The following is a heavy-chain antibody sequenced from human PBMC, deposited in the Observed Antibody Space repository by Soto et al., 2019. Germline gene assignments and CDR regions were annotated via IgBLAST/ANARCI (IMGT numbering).Heavy chain of an antibody. V-gene: IGHV4-31*03. CDR2: MYYSGNT. CDR1: GGSISGGGYF. CDR3: ARARGYCISSNCQYYYCCGMDV. D-gene: IGHD2-2*01. J-gene: IGHJ6*02. Sequence: QVQLQESGPGLVKPSQTLSLTCTASGGSISGGGYFWNWVRQHPGKGLEGIGYMYYSGNTYYNPSLQSRITMSLDTSKNQFSLRLSSVTAADTAIYYCARARGYCISSNCQYYYCCGMDVWGQGTTVTVSS.